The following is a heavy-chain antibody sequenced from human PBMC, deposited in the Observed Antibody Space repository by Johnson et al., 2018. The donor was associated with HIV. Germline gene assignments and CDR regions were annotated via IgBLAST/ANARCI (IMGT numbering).Heavy chain of an antibody. CDR2: ISSSGST. CDR3: ARAGSSSDDAFDI. Sequence: VQLVESGGGLVKPGGSLRLSCAASGFSFSDYYMNWIRQAPGKGLEWVSYISSSGSTYYADSVKGRFTISRDNSKNTLYLQMNSLRAEDTAVYYCARAGSSSDDAFDIWGQGTMVTVSS. J-gene: IGHJ3*02. CDR1: GFSFSDYY. D-gene: IGHD6-6*01. V-gene: IGHV3-11*04.